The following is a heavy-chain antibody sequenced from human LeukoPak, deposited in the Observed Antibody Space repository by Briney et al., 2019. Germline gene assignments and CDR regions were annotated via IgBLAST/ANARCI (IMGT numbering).Heavy chain of an antibody. CDR3: AKIEQGGSGSPQYYYYYMDV. V-gene: IGHV4-59*03. Sequence: SETRSLTCSVSGGSIRSYHWSWIRQSPGKGLEWIGYISYSGYNYYNPSLERRVTMSVDTSQNQFSLRLRSVTAADTAVYYCAKIEQGGSGSPQYYYYYMDVWGKGTTVTVSS. CDR1: GGSIRSYH. CDR2: ISYSGYN. D-gene: IGHD3-10*01. J-gene: IGHJ6*03.